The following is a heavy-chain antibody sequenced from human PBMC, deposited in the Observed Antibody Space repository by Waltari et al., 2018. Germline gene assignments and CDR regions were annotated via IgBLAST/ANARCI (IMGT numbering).Heavy chain of an antibody. Sequence: ELQLVESGGGLVQPGGSLRLSCAASGFAFRNFWMHWVRQAPGKGMVGVASVSGDATNTMYAGSVDGRFTISRDNARNTLYLQMNSLRAEDTALYYCAAIYYSGTGYHYYYYGLDVWGQGTTVTVS. J-gene: IGHJ6*02. V-gene: IGHV3-74*03. CDR2: VSGDATNT. CDR3: AAIYYSGTGYHYYYYGLDV. D-gene: IGHD2-15*01. CDR1: GFAFRNFW.